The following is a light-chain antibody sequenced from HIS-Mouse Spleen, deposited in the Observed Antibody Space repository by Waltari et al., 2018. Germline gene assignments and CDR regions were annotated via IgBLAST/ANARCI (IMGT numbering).Light chain of an antibody. CDR3: SSYTSSSTLV. CDR2: DVS. V-gene: IGLV2-18*02. J-gene: IGLJ3*02. Sequence: QSALIQPPSVSGSPGQSVTISCTGTSSDVWSYDYVSWYQQHPGTVPKLMIYDVSKRPSGVPDRFSGSKSGNTASLTISGLQAEDEADYYCSSYTSSSTLVFGGGTKLTVL. CDR1: SSDVWSYDY.